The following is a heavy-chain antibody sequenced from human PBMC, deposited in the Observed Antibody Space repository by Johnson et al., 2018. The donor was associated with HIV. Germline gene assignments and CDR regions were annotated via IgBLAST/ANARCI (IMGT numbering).Heavy chain of an antibody. CDR1: GFTFSSYA. J-gene: IGHJ3*02. D-gene: IGHD6-13*01. CDR2: ISYRESNK. Sequence: QVQLVESGGGVVQPGRSLRLSCAASGFTFSSYAMHWVRQAPGKGLEWVAVISYRESNKYYADSVKGRFTISRDNSKNTLYLQMNSLRAEDTAVYYCARDKGIAAAATDDAFDIWGQGTMVTVSS. V-gene: IGHV3-30*04. CDR3: ARDKGIAAAATDDAFDI.